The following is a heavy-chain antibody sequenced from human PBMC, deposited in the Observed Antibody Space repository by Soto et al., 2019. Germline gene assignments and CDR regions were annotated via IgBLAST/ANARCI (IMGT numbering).Heavy chain of an antibody. V-gene: IGHV3-30-3*01. Sequence: QVQLVESGGGVVQPGRSLRLSCAASGFTFSSYAMHWVRQAPDKGLEWVAVISYDGSNKYYADSVKGRFTISRDNSKNTLYLQMNSLRAEDTAVYYCATYNTYYYDSSGFLPDYWGQGTLVTVSS. CDR1: GFTFSSYA. CDR3: ATYNTYYYDSSGFLPDY. J-gene: IGHJ4*02. CDR2: ISYDGSNK. D-gene: IGHD3-22*01.